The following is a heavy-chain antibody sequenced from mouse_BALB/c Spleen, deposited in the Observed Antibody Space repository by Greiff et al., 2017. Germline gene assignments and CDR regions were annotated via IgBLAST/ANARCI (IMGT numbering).Heavy chain of an antibody. CDR2: IDPETGGT. J-gene: IGHJ4*01. CDR1: GYTFTDYE. CDR3: TRPGGEYGEGAGYAMDY. D-gene: IGHD2-13*01. Sequence: VQLQESGAELVRPGASVTLSCKASGYTFTDYEMHWVKQTPVHGLEWIGAIDPETGGTAYNQKFKGKATLTADKSSSTDYMELRSLTSEDAAVYYGTRPGGEYGEGAGYAMDYWGQGTSVTGSS. V-gene: IGHV1-15*01.